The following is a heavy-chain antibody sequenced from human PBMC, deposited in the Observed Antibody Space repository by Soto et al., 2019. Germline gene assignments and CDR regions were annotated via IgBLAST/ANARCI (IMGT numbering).Heavy chain of an antibody. CDR2: IIPFFDTA. Sequence: SVKVSCKASGGTFSSYAFSWVRQAPGQGLEWMGDIIPFFDTADYAQKFQDRVSITRDTSASTVYMELSSLRSEDTAIYYCARLRFGFDAWGQGALVTVSS. V-gene: IGHV1-69*05. D-gene: IGHD3-10*01. CDR3: ARLRFGFDA. CDR1: GGTFSSYA. J-gene: IGHJ5*02.